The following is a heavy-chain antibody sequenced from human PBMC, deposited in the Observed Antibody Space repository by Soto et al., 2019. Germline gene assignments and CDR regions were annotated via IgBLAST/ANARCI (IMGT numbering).Heavy chain of an antibody. CDR2: ISYDGSNK. CDR1: GFTFSSYG. Sequence: GGSQRLSCAASGFTFSSYGMHWVRQAPGKGLEWVAVISYDGSNKYYADSVKGRFTISRDNSKNTLYLQMNSLRAEDTAVYYCAKDQYSSSWTGFDYWGQGTLVTVSS. J-gene: IGHJ4*02. CDR3: AKDQYSSSWTGFDY. D-gene: IGHD6-13*01. V-gene: IGHV3-30*18.